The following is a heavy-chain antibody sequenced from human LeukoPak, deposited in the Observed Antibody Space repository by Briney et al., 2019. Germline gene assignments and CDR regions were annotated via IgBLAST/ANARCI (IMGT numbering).Heavy chain of an antibody. CDR2: IYYSGST. V-gene: IGHV4-59*12. D-gene: IGHD5-18*01. CDR3: ARAVDTAMAP. CDR1: GGSISSYY. J-gene: IGHJ5*02. Sequence: SETLSLTCTVSGGSISSYYWNWIRQPPGKGLEWIGYIYYSGSTNYNPSLKSRVTISIDTSKNQFSLKLSSVTAADTAVYYCARAVDTAMAPWGQGTLVTVSS.